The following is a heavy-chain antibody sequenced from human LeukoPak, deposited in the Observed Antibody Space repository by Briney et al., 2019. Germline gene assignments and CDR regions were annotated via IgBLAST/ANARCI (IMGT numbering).Heavy chain of an antibody. CDR1: GYTLSSYH. CDR2: INPSGSIT. CDR3: AREPTLAALTVDNWFAP. V-gene: IGHV1-46*01. D-gene: IGHD6-13*01. Sequence: ALVKVSCKASGYTLSSYHMHWIRQAPGQGLEWMGLINPSGSITTYAQKFQGRVTVTRDTSTSTVYMELRSLRSEDTAVYYCAREPTLAALTVDNWFAPWGQGTLVTVSS. J-gene: IGHJ5*02.